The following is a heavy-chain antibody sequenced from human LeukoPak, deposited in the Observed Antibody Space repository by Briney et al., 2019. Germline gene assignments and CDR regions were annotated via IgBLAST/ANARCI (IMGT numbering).Heavy chain of an antibody. CDR3: ARRPDYGGTPTFDY. CDR2: ISSNGGST. CDR1: GFTFSSYA. J-gene: IGHJ4*02. D-gene: IGHD4-23*01. V-gene: IGHV3-64*01. Sequence: PGGSLRLSCAASGFTFSSYAMHWVRQAPGKGLEYVSAISSNGGSTYYANSVKGRFTISRDNSKNTLYLQMGSLRAEDTAVYFCARRPDYGGTPTFDYWGQGTLVTVSS.